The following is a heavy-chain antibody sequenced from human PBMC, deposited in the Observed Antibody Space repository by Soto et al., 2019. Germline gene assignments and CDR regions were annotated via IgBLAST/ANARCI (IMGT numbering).Heavy chain of an antibody. J-gene: IGHJ5*02. CDR3: ARELSGGSCCGP. Sequence: QVQLVQSGAEVKKPGSSVKVSCKASGGTFSSYTISWVRQAPGQGLEWMGRIIPILGIANYAQKFQGRVTITADKSTSTAYMELSSLRSEDTAVYYCARELSGGSCCGPWGQGTLVTVSS. D-gene: IGHD2-15*01. CDR2: IIPILGIA. CDR1: GGTFSSYT. V-gene: IGHV1-69*08.